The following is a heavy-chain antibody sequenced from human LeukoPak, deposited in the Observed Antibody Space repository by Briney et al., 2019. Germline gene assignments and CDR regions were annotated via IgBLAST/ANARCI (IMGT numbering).Heavy chain of an antibody. CDR2: IIPIFGTA. Sequence: GASVKVSXKASGGTFSNYAITWVRQAPGQGLEWMGRIIPIFGTANYAQKFQGRVTITTDESTTTAYMELSSLRSEDTAVYYCASGSGMITFGGVQFDYWGQGTLVTVSS. CDR1: GGTFSNYA. J-gene: IGHJ4*02. CDR3: ASGSGMITFGGVQFDY. V-gene: IGHV1-69*05. D-gene: IGHD3-16*01.